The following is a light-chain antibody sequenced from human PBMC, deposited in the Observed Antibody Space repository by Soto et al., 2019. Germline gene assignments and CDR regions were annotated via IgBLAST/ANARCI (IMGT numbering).Light chain of an antibody. CDR3: QQSYSTPPIT. V-gene: IGKV1-39*01. J-gene: IGKJ5*01. CDR2: AAS. Sequence: DIQMTQSPSSLSASVGDSVTISCRASQSISTYLNWYQQKPGKAPKLLIFAASSLQSGVPSRFRGSRSGTDFTLTISSLQPEDFATYYCQQSYSTPPITFGQGTRL. CDR1: QSISTY.